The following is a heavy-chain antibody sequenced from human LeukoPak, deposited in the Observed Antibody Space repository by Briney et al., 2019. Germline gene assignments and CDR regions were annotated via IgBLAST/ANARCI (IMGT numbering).Heavy chain of an antibody. Sequence: GASVKVSCKASGYTFTSYDINWVRQATGQGLEWMGWMNPNSGNTGYAQKFQGRVTMTRNTSISTAYMELSSLRSEDTAVYYCARGVVPRSYYYGSGSYVMGVYWGQGTLVTVSS. J-gene: IGHJ4*02. CDR2: MNPNSGNT. D-gene: IGHD3-10*01. CDR3: ARGVVPRSYYYGSGSYVMGVY. V-gene: IGHV1-8*01. CDR1: GYTFTSYD.